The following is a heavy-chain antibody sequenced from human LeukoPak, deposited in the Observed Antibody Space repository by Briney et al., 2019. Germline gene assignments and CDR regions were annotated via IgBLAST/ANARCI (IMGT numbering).Heavy chain of an antibody. J-gene: IGHJ6*02. D-gene: IGHD2-2*01. CDR3: AREQSDCSSTSCYSDGMDV. CDR1: GFTFSSYS. V-gene: IGHV3-21*01. CDR2: ISSSSSYI. Sequence: PGGSLRLSCAASGFTFSSYSMNWVRQAPGKGLEWVSSISSSSSYIYYADSVKGRFTISRDNAKNSLYLQMNSLRAEDTAVYYCAREQSDCSSTSCYSDGMDVWGQGTTVIVSS.